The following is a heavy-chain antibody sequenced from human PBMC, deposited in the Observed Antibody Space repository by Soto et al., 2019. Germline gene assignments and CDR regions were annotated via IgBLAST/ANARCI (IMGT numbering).Heavy chain of an antibody. J-gene: IGHJ6*02. CDR3: VRHDPYFDWFFLGSRLDYGMDV. D-gene: IGHD3-9*01. V-gene: IGHV4-39*01. CDR1: GGSVSSSNYY. Sequence: SETLSLTCSVSGGSVSSSNYYWGWIRQPPGKGLEWIASIYYSGSSYYNSSLKSRVTISVDTSKNQFSLRLNSVTAADTAVYYCVRHDPYFDWFFLGSRLDYGMDVWGQGTTVTVSS. CDR2: IYYSGSS.